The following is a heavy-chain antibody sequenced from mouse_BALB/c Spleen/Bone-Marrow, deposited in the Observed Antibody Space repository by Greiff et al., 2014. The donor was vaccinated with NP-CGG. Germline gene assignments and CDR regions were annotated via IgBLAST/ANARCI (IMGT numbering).Heavy chain of an antibody. Sequence: EVQREESGPELVKPGASVKISCKASGYSFTGYFMNWVMQSHGKSLEWIGRINPYNGDTYYNQKFKGKATLTVDKSSSTAYMELRSLASEEAAVYDCGGSGDYDGFDYWGQGTLVTVSA. CDR1: GYSFTGYF. J-gene: IGHJ3*01. CDR2: INPYNGDT. D-gene: IGHD2-4*01. CDR3: GGSGDYDGFDY. V-gene: IGHV1-20*02.